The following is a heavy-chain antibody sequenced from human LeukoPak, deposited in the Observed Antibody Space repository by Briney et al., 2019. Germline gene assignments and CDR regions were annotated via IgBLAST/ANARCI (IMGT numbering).Heavy chain of an antibody. V-gene: IGHV4-39*07. CDR1: GGSISSSSYY. D-gene: IGHD2-2*01. CDR2: IYYSGST. Sequence: PSETLSLTCTVSGGSISSSSYYWGWIRQPPGKGLEWIGSIYYSGSTYYNPSLKSRVTISVDTSKNQFSLKLSSVTAADTAVYYCAGVGYCSSNSCYRRRGAYYFDYWGQGTLVTVSS. J-gene: IGHJ4*02. CDR3: AGVGYCSSNSCYRRRGAYYFDY.